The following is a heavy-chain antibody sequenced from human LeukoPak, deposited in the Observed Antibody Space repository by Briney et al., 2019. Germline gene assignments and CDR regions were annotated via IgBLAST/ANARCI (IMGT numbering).Heavy chain of an antibody. CDR2: IIPIFSTA. D-gene: IGHD3-22*01. V-gene: IGHV1-69*06. CDR3: ARDKAPPYYYDSSGLDY. J-gene: IGHJ4*02. Sequence: GAAVKVSCKASGGTFIIYAISWVRQAPGQGGEWMGGIIPIFSTANYAQKFQGRVTITADKSTSTAYMELSSLRSEDTAVYYCARDKAPPYYYDSSGLDYWGQGTLVTVSS. CDR1: GGTFIIYA.